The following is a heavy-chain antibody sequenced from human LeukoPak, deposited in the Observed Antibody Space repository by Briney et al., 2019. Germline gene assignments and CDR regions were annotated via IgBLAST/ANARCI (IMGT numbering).Heavy chain of an antibody. D-gene: IGHD2-2*01. Sequence: SGTLSLTCAVSGGSISSSNWWSWVRQPPGKGLEWIGEIYHSGSTNYNPSLKSRVTISVDKSKNQLSLKLSSVTAADTAVYYCASGSLVVVPAAMSYWGQGTLVTVSS. CDR3: ASGSLVVVPAAMSY. CDR2: IYHSGST. J-gene: IGHJ4*02. V-gene: IGHV4-4*02. CDR1: GGSISSSNW.